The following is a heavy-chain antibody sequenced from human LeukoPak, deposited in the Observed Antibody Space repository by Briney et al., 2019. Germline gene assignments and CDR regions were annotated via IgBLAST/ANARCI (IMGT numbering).Heavy chain of an antibody. J-gene: IGHJ4*02. CDR2: INPNTGDT. D-gene: IGHD6-19*01. V-gene: IGHV1-2*02. CDR3: ARSSGWYFVDY. Sequence: EASVKVSCKASGYTFTGYHMHWVRQAPGQGLEWMRWINPNTGDTNYAQKFQGRVTMTRDTSIDTAYMELSRLKTDDTAVYYCARSSGWYFVDYWGQGTLVTVSS. CDR1: GYTFTGYH.